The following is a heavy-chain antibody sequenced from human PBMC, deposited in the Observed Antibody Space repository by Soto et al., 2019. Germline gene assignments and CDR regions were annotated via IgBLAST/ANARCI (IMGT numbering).Heavy chain of an antibody. CDR2: ISSSSSYI. J-gene: IGHJ3*02. CDR1: GFTFSSYS. Sequence: GEYLRLSCSASGFTFSSYSMNWVRQAPGKGLEWVSSISSSSSYIYYADSVKGRFTISRDNARNSLYLQMNSLRTEDTAVYYCASVGGGYQLLLAFDMWGQGTMVTVS. D-gene: IGHD2-2*01. V-gene: IGHV3-21*01. CDR3: ASVGGGYQLLLAFDM.